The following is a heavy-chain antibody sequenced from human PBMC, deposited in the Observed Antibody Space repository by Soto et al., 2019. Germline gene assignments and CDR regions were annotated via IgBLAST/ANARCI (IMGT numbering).Heavy chain of an antibody. CDR1: GYTFTSYY. D-gene: IGHD3-9*01. J-gene: IGHJ6*02. CDR3: ARDYYDILTGYTGPNYYGMDV. Sequence: ASVKVSCKASGYTFTSYYMHWVRQAPGQGLEWMGIINPSGGSTSYAQKFQGRVTMTRDTSTSTVYMELSSLRSEDTAVYYCARDYYDILTGYTGPNYYGMDVWGQGTTVTVSS. CDR2: INPSGGST. V-gene: IGHV1-46*01.